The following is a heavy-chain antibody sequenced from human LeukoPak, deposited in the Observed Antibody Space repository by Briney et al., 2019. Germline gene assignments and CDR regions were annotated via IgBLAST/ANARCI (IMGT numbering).Heavy chain of an antibody. D-gene: IGHD5-18*01. Sequence: GGSLRLSCAGSGFFFSSYWMSWVRQAPGKGLEWVANIKRDGSEKSYVDSVKGQFTISRDNSKNTLYLQMNSLRAEDPAVYYCATSYSYGPFDYWGQGTLVTVSS. J-gene: IGHJ4*02. CDR1: GFFFSSYW. CDR2: IKRDGSEK. CDR3: ATSYSYGPFDY. V-gene: IGHV3-7*03.